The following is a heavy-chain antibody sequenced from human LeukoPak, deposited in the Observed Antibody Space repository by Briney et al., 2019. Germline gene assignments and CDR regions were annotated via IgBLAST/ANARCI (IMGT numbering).Heavy chain of an antibody. J-gene: IGHJ4*02. Sequence: SETLSLTCAVYGGSFSGYYWSCIRHPPGKGLEWIGEINHSGSTNYNPSLKSRVTISVDTSKNQFSLKLSSVTAADTAVYYCARGKVRGVIIAPFDYWGQGTLVTVSS. D-gene: IGHD3-10*01. CDR3: ARGKVRGVIIAPFDY. CDR1: GGSFSGYY. V-gene: IGHV4-34*01. CDR2: INHSGST.